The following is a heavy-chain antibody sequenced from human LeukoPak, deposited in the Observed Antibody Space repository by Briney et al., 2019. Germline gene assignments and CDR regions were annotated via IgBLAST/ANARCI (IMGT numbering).Heavy chain of an antibody. V-gene: IGHV1-46*01. D-gene: IGHD6-13*01. CDR3: ARDRARGSEIAAAGFDY. CDR1: GYTFTDHY. J-gene: IGHJ4*02. CDR2: INPSGGST. Sequence: ASVKVSCKASGYTFTDHYMHWVRQAPGQGLEWMGVINPSGGSTSYTQKFQGRVTMTRDMSTSTVYMELSSLISEDTAVYYCARDRARGSEIAAAGFDYWGQGTLVTVSS.